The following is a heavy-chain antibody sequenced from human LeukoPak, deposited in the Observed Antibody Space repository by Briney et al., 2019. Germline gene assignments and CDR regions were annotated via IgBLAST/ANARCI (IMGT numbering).Heavy chain of an antibody. CDR2: IYSGGST. V-gene: IGHV3-53*01. D-gene: IGHD1-26*01. J-gene: IGHJ4*02. CDR3: ARVGEGAAKD. CDR1: GFTVSTNY. Sequence: PGGSLMLSCAASGFTVSTNYMNWVRQAPGKGLEWVSFIYSGGSTYYADSVKGRFTISSDNSKNTLYLQMNSLRVEDTAVYYCARVGEGAAKDWGQGTLVTVSS.